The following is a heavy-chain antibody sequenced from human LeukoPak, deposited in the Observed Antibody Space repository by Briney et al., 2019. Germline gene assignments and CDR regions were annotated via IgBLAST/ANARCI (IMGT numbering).Heavy chain of an antibody. D-gene: IGHD6-6*01. CDR2: IYYSGST. Sequence: SETLSLTCTVSGGSISSYYWSWIRQPPGKGLEWIGYIYYSGSTNYNPSLKSRVTISVDTSKNQFSLKLSSVTAADTAVYYCASRLGRYNWFDPWGQGTLVTVSS. J-gene: IGHJ5*02. V-gene: IGHV4-59*08. CDR1: GGSISSYY. CDR3: ASRLGRYNWFDP.